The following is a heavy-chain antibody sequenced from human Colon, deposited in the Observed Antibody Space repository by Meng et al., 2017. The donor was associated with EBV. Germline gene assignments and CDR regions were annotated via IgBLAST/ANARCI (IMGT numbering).Heavy chain of an antibody. CDR3: ARARRTGEGFDN. CDR1: GGSISSSSDYC. J-gene: IGHJ3*02. V-gene: IGHV4-30-2*01. D-gene: IGHD3-16*01. CDR2: IYHTENT. Sequence: QLQLQESGSGLVKPSXXLSLTCDVSGGSISSSSDYCWSWIRQPPGKGLELIGCIYHTENTYYNSSLKSRVTISVDKSNNQFSLKLTSVTAADTAAYYCARARRTGEGFDNWGQGTMVTVSS.